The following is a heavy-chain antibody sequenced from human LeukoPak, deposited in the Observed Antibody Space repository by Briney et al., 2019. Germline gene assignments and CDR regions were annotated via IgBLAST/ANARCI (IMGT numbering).Heavy chain of an antibody. V-gene: IGHV3-30-3*01. CDR1: GFTFSNFA. J-gene: IGHJ4*02. D-gene: IGHD1-7*01. CDR3: AESPITGTPGPIDY. Sequence: GGSLRLSCAASGFTFSNFAMHWVRQAPGKGLEWVAVISYDGSNKYYADSVKGRFTISRDNSKNTLYLQMNSLRAEDTAVYYCAESPITGTPGPIDYWGQGTLVTVSS. CDR2: ISYDGSNK.